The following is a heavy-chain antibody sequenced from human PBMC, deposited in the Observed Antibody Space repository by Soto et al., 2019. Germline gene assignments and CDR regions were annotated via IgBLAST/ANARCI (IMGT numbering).Heavy chain of an antibody. Sequence: PGGSLRLSCAASGFTFSSYAMHWVRQAPGKGLEWVAVISYDGSNKYYADSVKGRFTISRDNSKNTLYLQMNSLRAEDTAVYYCASSGTTAATGLDPWGQGTLVTVS. CDR2: ISYDGSNK. V-gene: IGHV3-30-3*01. CDR3: ASSGTTAATGLDP. CDR1: GFTFSSYA. D-gene: IGHD4-17*01. J-gene: IGHJ5*02.